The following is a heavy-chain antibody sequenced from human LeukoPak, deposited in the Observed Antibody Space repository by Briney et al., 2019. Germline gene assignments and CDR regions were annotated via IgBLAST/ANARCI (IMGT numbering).Heavy chain of an antibody. CDR3: ARALYYYETSGYTFDS. V-gene: IGHV4-38-2*02. J-gene: IGHJ4*02. Sequence: PETLSLTCSVSNSSISSDYYWGWIRQSPGKGLEWIGSIYHSGTTHYYPSLKNRVSMSIDTSRNQFSLQLNSVTAADTAVYYCARALYYYETSGYTFDSWGQGTLVTVSS. CDR2: IYHSGTT. CDR1: NSSISSDYY. D-gene: IGHD3-22*01.